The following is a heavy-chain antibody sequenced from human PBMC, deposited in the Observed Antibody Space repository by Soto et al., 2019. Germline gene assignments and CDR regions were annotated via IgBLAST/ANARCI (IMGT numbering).Heavy chain of an antibody. CDR2: IKNDGTGT. CDR3: AREAYYYDSSGYNNWFDP. CDR1: GCLFIDYW. Sequence: GVSLRLSWAASGCLFIDYWMHWVRQAPGKGLDWVSRIKNDGTGTMYADSVKGRLSISRDNAKNTLYLQMNSLRVEDTAVYYCAREAYYYDSSGYNNWFDPWGQGTLVTVSS. D-gene: IGHD3-22*01. J-gene: IGHJ5*02. V-gene: IGHV3-74*03.